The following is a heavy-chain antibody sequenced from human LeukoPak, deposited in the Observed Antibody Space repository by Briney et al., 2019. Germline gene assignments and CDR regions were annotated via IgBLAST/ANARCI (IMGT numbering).Heavy chain of an antibody. CDR1: GYTFTGYY. CDR2: IIPIFGTA. Sequence: ASVKVSCKASGYTFTGYYMHWVRQAPGQGLEWMGGIIPIFGTANYAQKFQGRVTITTDESTSTAYMELSSLRSEDTAVYYCARDSLSPSSHFWSGPFDYWGQGTLVTVSS. V-gene: IGHV1-69*05. J-gene: IGHJ4*02. CDR3: ARDSLSPSSHFWSGPFDY. D-gene: IGHD3-3*02.